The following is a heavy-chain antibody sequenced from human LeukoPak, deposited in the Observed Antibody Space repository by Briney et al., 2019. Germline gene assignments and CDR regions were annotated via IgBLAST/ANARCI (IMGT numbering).Heavy chain of an antibody. Sequence: SETLSLTCTVSGGSVSSSNDYWGWIRQPPGKGLEWIGSVYYTGSTYHNPSLKSRVTMSVDTSRNQFSLKLYSVTAADTAMYYCAREDSAISDNACDIWGQGTLVTISS. CDR3: AREDSAISDNACDI. CDR1: GGSVSSSNDY. CDR2: VYYTGST. D-gene: IGHD2-15*01. V-gene: IGHV4-39*07. J-gene: IGHJ3*02.